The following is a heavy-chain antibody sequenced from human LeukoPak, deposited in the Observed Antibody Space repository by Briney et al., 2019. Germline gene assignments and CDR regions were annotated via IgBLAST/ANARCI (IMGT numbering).Heavy chain of an antibody. Sequence: GGSLRLSCAASGFTFSGSAMRWVRQAPGKGLEWVSGISIGGDYTYYADSVKGRFTISRDNSKNTLSLQMSNLRAEDTAIYYCAKLHSATITADFDHWGQGTLVTVSS. CDR3: AKLHSATITADFDH. J-gene: IGHJ4*02. V-gene: IGHV3-23*01. CDR2: ISIGGDYT. CDR1: GFTFSGSA. D-gene: IGHD1-14*01.